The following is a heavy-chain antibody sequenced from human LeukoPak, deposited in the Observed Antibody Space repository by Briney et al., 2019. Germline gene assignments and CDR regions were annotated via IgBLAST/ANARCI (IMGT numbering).Heavy chain of an antibody. Sequence: ALVKVSCKASGYTFTSYYMYWVRQAPGQGLEWMGIINPNRGSTSYAQKLQGRVTMTRDMSTSTVYMELSSLRSEDTAVYYCATGGHVRVYDSSAYYGHYWGQGTLVTVSS. CDR1: GYTFTSYY. CDR2: INPNRGST. CDR3: ATGGHVRVYDSSAYYGHY. D-gene: IGHD3-22*01. J-gene: IGHJ4*02. V-gene: IGHV1-46*01.